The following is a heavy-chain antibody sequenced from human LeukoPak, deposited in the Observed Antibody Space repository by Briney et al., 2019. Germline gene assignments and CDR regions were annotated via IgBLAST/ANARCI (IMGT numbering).Heavy chain of an antibody. V-gene: IGHV4-59*01. Sequence: PSETLSLTCTVSGGSISSYYWSWIRQPPGKGLEWIGYIYYSGSTNYNPSLKGRVTISVDTSKNQFSLKLSSVTAADTAVYYCARFGSSTSSAPYWGQGTLVTVSS. CDR3: ARFGSSTSSAPY. CDR1: GGSISSYY. J-gene: IGHJ4*02. CDR2: IYYSGST. D-gene: IGHD2-2*01.